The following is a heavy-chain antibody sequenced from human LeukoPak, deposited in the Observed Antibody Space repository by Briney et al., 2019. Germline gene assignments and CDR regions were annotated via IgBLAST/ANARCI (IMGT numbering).Heavy chain of an antibody. V-gene: IGHV3-74*01. Sequence: GGSLRLSCAASGFTFSNYWMQWVRQAPGKGLVWVSRINTDGSSTGYADSVKGRFTISRDNAKSTLYLQMNSLRTEDTAVYYCAKGRNSGYVSDAFDIWGQGTMVTVSS. CDR1: GFTFSNYW. J-gene: IGHJ3*02. CDR3: AKGRNSGYVSDAFDI. CDR2: INTDGSST. D-gene: IGHD5-12*01.